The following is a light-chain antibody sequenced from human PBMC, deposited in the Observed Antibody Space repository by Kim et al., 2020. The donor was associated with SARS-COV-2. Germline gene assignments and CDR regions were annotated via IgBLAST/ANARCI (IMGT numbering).Light chain of an antibody. Sequence: ATINCKSSQSVLYSSNNKNYLAWYQQKPGQSPKLLIYWASTRESGVPDRFSGSGSGTDFTLTISSLQAEDVAVYYCQQYYSTPVTFGGGTKVDIK. CDR3: QQYYSTPVT. CDR2: WAS. V-gene: IGKV4-1*01. CDR1: QSVLYSSNNKNY. J-gene: IGKJ4*01.